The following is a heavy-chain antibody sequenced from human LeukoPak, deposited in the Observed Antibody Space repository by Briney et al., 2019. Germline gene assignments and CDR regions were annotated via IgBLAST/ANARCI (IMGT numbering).Heavy chain of an antibody. V-gene: IGHV1-24*01. CDR3: AKGLHYYDSSGEFDY. J-gene: IGHJ4*02. Sequence: ASVKVSCKVSGYTLTELSMHWVRQAPGKGVEWMGGFDPEDGETIYAQKFQGRVTTTEDTSTDTAYMELSSLRSEDTAAYYCAKGLHYYDSSGEFDYWGQGTLVTVSS. CDR2: FDPEDGET. CDR1: GYTLTELS. D-gene: IGHD3-22*01.